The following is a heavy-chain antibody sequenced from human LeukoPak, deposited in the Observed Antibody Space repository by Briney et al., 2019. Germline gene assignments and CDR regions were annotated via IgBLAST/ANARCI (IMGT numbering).Heavy chain of an antibody. V-gene: IGHV4-34*01. CDR2: INHSGST. CDR3: ARVNYYGSGGYYWWFDP. CDR1: VGSFSGYY. D-gene: IGHD3-22*01. J-gene: IGHJ5*02. Sequence: SETLSLTCAVYVGSFSGYYWSWIRQPPGKGLEWIGEINHSGSTNYNPSLKSRVTTSVDPSKNQVSPKLTSVTAADTAVYYCARVNYYGSGGYYWWFDPWGQGTLVTVSS.